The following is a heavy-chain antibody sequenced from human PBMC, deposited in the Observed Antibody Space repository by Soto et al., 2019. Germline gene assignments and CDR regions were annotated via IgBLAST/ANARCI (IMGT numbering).Heavy chain of an antibody. D-gene: IGHD5-18*01. CDR3: ARVPGYSHNSWVDP. Sequence: QVQLVQSGAEVKKPGSSVKVSCKASGGTFSNSAISWVRQAPGQGLEWMGGIIPIFHTTDYAQKFQGRVTIPAAESTSTAYMDLSSLRSEDTAVYYCARVPGYSHNSWVDPWGQGTLVTVSS. V-gene: IGHV1-69*12. CDR2: IIPIFHTT. CDR1: GGTFSNSA. J-gene: IGHJ5*02.